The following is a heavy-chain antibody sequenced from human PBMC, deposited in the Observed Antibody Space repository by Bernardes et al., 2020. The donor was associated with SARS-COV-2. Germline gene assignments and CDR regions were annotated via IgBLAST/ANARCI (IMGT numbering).Heavy chain of an antibody. J-gene: IGHJ4*02. V-gene: IGHV4-4*02. Sequence: SETLSLTCAVSGGSINSDNWWTWVRRPPGKGLEWIGEIYHSGTTNYNPSLKSRVTISVDKSKNQFSLNLSSVTAEDTAVYYCAKVGKPPLVGVAGIPLFDYWGQGTLVTVSS. CDR2: IYHSGTT. D-gene: IGHD6-19*01. CDR1: GGSINSDNW. CDR3: AKVGKPPLVGVAGIPLFDY.